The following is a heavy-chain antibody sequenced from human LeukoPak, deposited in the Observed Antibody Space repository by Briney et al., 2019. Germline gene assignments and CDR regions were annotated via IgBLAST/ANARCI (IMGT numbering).Heavy chain of an antibody. J-gene: IGHJ6*03. V-gene: IGHV3-30*01. Sequence: GGSLRLSCAASGFTFSSYAMHWVRQAPGKGLEWVAVISYDGSNKYYADSVKGRFTISRDNSKNTLYLQMNSLRAEDTAVYYCAREEEVVVPAATGVEDYMDVWGKGTTVTVSS. CDR3: AREEEVVVPAATGVEDYMDV. D-gene: IGHD2-2*01. CDR1: GFTFSSYA. CDR2: ISYDGSNK.